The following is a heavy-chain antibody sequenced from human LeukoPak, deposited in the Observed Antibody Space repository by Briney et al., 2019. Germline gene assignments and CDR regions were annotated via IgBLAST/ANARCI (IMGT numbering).Heavy chain of an antibody. CDR1: GFTVSSNY. J-gene: IGHJ3*02. V-gene: IGHV3-53*01. D-gene: IGHD4-17*01. CDR3: ARDYGDCKSDAFDI. CDR2: IYSGGST. Sequence: PGGSLRLSXAASGFTVSSNYMSWVRQAPGKGLEWVSVIYSGGSTYYADSVKGRFTISRDNSKNTLYLQMNSLRAEDTAVYYCARDYGDCKSDAFDIWGQGTMVTVSS.